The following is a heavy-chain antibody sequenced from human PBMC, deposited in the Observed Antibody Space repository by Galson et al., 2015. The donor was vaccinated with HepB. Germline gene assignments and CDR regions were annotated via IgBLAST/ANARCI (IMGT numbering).Heavy chain of an antibody. J-gene: IGHJ6*02. V-gene: IGHV3-74*01. Sequence: SLRLSCAASGFTFSSYWMHWVRQAPGKGLVWVSRINSDGSSTSYADSVKGRFTISRDNAKNTLYLQMNSLRAEDTAVYYCARDRRPDYDFWSGYYRPYYYYGMDVWGQGTTVTVSS. CDR3: ARDRRPDYDFWSGYYRPYYYYGMDV. CDR2: INSDGSST. CDR1: GFTFSSYW. D-gene: IGHD3-3*01.